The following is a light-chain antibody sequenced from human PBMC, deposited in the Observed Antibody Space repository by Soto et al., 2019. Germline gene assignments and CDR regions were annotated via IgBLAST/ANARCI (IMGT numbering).Light chain of an antibody. Sequence: QSVRTQPASVSESPGQSITISCIGTSSDVGAYDHVSWYQQHPGKAPKVIISKVSNRPSGVSTRFSGSKSGNTASLTISGLQTEDEAYYYCSSYTSSTTWVFGGGTKVTVL. V-gene: IGLV2-14*01. J-gene: IGLJ3*02. CDR1: SSDVGAYDH. CDR2: KVS. CDR3: SSYTSSTTWV.